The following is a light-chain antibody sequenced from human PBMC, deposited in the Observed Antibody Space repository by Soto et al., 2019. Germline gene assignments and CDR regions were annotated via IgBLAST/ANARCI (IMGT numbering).Light chain of an antibody. CDR3: SSYTSISTYV. V-gene: IGLV2-14*03. Sequence: QSALAQPASVSGSPGQSITISCTGTSSDVGGYDFVSWYQHHPGKAPRLMIYDVSHRPSGVSDRFSASKSGNTASLTISGLLAEEEADYYCSSYTSISTYVFGTGTKATVL. J-gene: IGLJ1*01. CDR1: SSDVGGYDF. CDR2: DVS.